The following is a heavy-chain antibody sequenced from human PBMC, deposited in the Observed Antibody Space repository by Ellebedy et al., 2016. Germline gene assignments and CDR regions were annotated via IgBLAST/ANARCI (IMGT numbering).Heavy chain of an antibody. CDR1: GFTFSSYA. CDR3: AKGGGVVVVVATY. CDR2: ISGSGGST. Sequence: GESLKISCAASGFTFSSYAMSWVRQAPGKGLEWVSAISGSGGSTYYADSVKGRFTISRDNSKNTLYLQMNSLRAEDTAVYYCAKGGGVVVVVATYWGQGTLVTVFS. D-gene: IGHD2-15*01. J-gene: IGHJ4*02. V-gene: IGHV3-23*01.